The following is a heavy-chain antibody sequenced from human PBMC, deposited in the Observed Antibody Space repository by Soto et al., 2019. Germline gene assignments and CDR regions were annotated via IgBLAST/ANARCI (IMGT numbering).Heavy chain of an antibody. CDR1: GFTFSSYA. V-gene: IGHV3-23*01. Sequence: GSLRLSCAASGFTFSSYAMSWVRQAPGKGLEWVSAISGSGGSTYYADSVKGRFTISRDNSRNTLYLQMDSLRAEDTAVYYCAKSPNWNYVNWFDPWGQGTLVTVSS. CDR3: AKSPNWNYVNWFDP. D-gene: IGHD1-7*01. CDR2: ISGSGGST. J-gene: IGHJ5*02.